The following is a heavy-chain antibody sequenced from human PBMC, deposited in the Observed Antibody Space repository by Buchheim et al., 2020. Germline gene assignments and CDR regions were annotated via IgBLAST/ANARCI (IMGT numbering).Heavy chain of an antibody. J-gene: IGHJ4*02. CDR2: ISSSGSTI. D-gene: IGHD2-8*01. CDR3: ARRDTYCTNGVCYRGVDY. V-gene: IGHV3-48*03. Sequence: EVQLVESGGGLVQPGGSLRLSCAASGFTFSSYEMNWVRQAPGKGVEWVSYISSSGSTIYYADSVKGRFTISRDNAKNSLYLQMNRLRTEDTAVYYCARRDTYCTNGVCYRGVDYWGQGTL. CDR1: GFTFSSYE.